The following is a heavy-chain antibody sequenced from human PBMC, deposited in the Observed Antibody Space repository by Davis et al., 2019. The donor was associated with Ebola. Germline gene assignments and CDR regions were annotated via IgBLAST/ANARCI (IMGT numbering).Heavy chain of an antibody. Sequence: PGGSLRLSCVASGFSFSSYGMYWVRQAPGKGLEWVAFVRLDGSDEDYRDSVKGRFTISRDNSKNTVYLQMNSLRPEDTAVYYCAKEEGMRRRWMAHFDYWGRGTQVTVSS. J-gene: IGHJ4*02. CDR3: AKEEGMRRRWMAHFDY. D-gene: IGHD5-12*01. CDR2: VRLDGSDE. V-gene: IGHV3-30*02. CDR1: GFSFSSYG.